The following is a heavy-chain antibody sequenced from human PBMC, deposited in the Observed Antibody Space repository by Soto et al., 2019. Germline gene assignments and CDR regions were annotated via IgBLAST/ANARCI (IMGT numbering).Heavy chain of an antibody. CDR3: ARIAYSGYYLALYGMDV. J-gene: IGHJ6*04. D-gene: IGHD5-12*01. Sequence: SGPTLVNPTQTLTLTCTFSGFSLSTSGMRVSWIRQPPGKALEWLARIDWDDDKFYSTSLKTRLTISKDTSKNQVVLTMTNMDPVDTATYYCARIAYSGYYLALYGMDVWGEGTTVTVST. V-gene: IGHV2-70*04. CDR1: GFSLSTSGMR. CDR2: IDWDDDK.